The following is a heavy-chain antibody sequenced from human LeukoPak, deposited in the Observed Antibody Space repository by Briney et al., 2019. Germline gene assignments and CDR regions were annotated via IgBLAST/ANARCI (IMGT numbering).Heavy chain of an antibody. J-gene: IGHJ6*04. V-gene: IGHV3-7*03. Sequence: GGSIRLSCPASGFTFSSYWMSWVRQAPGKGLEWVANVKKDGREKFYVSSVKARFPNSRDNATTSLYLQMTSLRAEDTAVYYCARYCSGGSCSSYYYYGMDVWGKGNTVTVSA. CDR2: VKKDGREK. D-gene: IGHD2-15*01. CDR1: GFTFSSYW. CDR3: ARYCSGGSCSSYYYYGMDV.